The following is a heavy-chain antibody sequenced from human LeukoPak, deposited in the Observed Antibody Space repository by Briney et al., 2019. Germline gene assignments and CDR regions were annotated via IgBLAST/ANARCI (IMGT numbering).Heavy chain of an antibody. CDR2: INPSGGST. V-gene: IGHV1-46*01. CDR1: GYISTSYN. D-gene: IGHD6-13*01. CDR3: TRPLAGDGTAAAQFAS. Sequence: ASVKVSCKASGYISTSYNIYWVRQAPGQGLEWMGIINPSGGSTNYAQKFQGRVTMTRDTSISTAYMELSRLTSDDTAVYYCTRPLAGDGTAAAQFASWGQGSLVTVSS. J-gene: IGHJ4*02.